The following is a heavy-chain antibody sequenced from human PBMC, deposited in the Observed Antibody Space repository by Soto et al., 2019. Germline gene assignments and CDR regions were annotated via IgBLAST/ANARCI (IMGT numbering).Heavy chain of an antibody. CDR3: AKVASSWLRAQYYFDY. J-gene: IGHJ4*02. Sequence: QVQLVESGGGVVQPGRSLRLSCAASGFTFSSYGMHWVRQAPGKGLEWVAVISYEGSNKYYADSVKGRFTISRDNSKNXLYLQMNSLRAEDTAVYYCAKVASSWLRAQYYFDYWGQGTLVTVSS. D-gene: IGHD6-19*01. CDR2: ISYEGSNK. V-gene: IGHV3-30*18. CDR1: GFTFSSYG.